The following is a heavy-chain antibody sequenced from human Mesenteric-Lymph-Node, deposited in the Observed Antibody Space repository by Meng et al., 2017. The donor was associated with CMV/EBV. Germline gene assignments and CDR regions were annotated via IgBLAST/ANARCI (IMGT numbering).Heavy chain of an antibody. CDR3: ARGDLYSSSWYRYFDY. V-gene: IGHV3-7*01. CDR2: IKQDGSEK. Sequence: GESLKISCAASGFTFSSYWMSWVRQAPGKGLEWVANIKQDGSEKYYVDSVKGRFTISRDNAKNSLFLQMNSLRAEDTAVYYCARGDLYSSSWYRYFDYWGQGTLVTVSS. J-gene: IGHJ4*02. CDR1: GFTFSSYW. D-gene: IGHD6-13*01.